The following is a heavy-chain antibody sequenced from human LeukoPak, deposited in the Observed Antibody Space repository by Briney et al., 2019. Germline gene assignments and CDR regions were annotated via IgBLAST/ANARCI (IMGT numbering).Heavy chain of an antibody. V-gene: IGHV4-31*03. D-gene: IGHD2-15*01. CDR3: ARARSGDYCSAGSCPYYYYMDV. CDR2: IYYSGSI. CDR1: GVSITSGDYY. Sequence: SQTLSLTCTVSGVSITSGDYYWSWVRQLPGKGLEWIGFIYYSGSIYHNLSLKSRLTLSVDTSKSQFSPKLSSLTAADTAVYYCARARSGDYCSAGSCPYYYYMDVWGRGTPVTVSS. J-gene: IGHJ6*03.